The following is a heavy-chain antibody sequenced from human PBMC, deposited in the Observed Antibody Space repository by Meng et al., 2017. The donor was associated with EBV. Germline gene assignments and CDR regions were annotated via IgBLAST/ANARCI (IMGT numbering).Heavy chain of an antibody. CDR3: ARGDYTNYPRWFDP. V-gene: IGHV4-61*01. J-gene: IGHJ5*02. Sequence: QVQLQESGPGLVKPSETLSRACTFSGGSVNNESYYWGWIRQPPGKGLEYIGYIYYPGSTNYNSSLKSRVTISLDKSKNQFSLKLTSLTAADTAIYYCARGDYTNYPRWFDPWGKGTLVTVSS. CDR2: IYYPGST. D-gene: IGHD4-11*01. CDR1: GGSVNNESYY.